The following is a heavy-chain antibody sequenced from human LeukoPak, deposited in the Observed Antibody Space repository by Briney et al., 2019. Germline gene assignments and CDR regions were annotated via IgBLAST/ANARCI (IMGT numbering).Heavy chain of an antibody. CDR1: GGSISSYY. Sequence: PSETLSLTCTVSGGSISSYYWSWIRQPPGKGLEWIGHVYYTGSTNYNPSLKSRVTISVDTSKNQFSLKLSSVTAADTAVYYCARSKGIAAPGHSYFNFDYWGQGTLVTVSS. CDR3: ARSKGIAAPGHSYFNFDY. D-gene: IGHD6-13*01. J-gene: IGHJ4*02. CDR2: VYYTGST. V-gene: IGHV4-59*08.